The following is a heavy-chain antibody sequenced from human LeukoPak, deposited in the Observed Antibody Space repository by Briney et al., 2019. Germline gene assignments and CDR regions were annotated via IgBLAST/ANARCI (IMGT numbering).Heavy chain of an antibody. CDR2: ISGGGSAA. CDR1: GFTFTSHA. D-gene: IGHD3-10*01. CDR3: AKGTVKQRGPNLGFDC. J-gene: IGHJ4*02. Sequence: GGSLRLSCAASGFTFTSHAMSWVPEAPGKGLEWVLGISGGGSAAYYADSAKGRFTISRVNSKNTLDLQMNRLRAEDTAVYYCAKGTVKQRGPNLGFDCWGQGTLVTVSS. V-gene: IGHV3-23*01.